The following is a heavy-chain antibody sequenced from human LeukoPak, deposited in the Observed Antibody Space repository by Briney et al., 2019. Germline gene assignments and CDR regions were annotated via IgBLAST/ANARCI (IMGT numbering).Heavy chain of an antibody. CDR2: INSDGYSI. D-gene: IGHD6-19*01. Sequence: GGSLRLSCAASGFTFSSYWMHWVRQAPGKGLVWVSRINSDGYSISYADSVKGRFTISRDNAKNSLYLQMNSLRAEDTAVYYCARDRSGWAPGAFDIWGQGTMVTVSS. J-gene: IGHJ3*02. CDR3: ARDRSGWAPGAFDI. CDR1: GFTFSSYW. V-gene: IGHV3-74*01.